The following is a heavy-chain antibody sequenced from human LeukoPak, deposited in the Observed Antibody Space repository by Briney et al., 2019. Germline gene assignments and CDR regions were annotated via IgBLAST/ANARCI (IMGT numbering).Heavy chain of an antibody. D-gene: IGHD6-13*01. Sequence: PSETLSLTCTVSGGSISSSSYYWGWIRQPPGKGLEWIGSIYYSGSTYYNPSLKSRVTISVDTSKNQFSLKLSSVTAADTAVYYCARLWSAAGTYSHNWFDPWGQGTLVTVSS. J-gene: IGHJ5*02. CDR1: GGSISSSSYY. CDR2: IYYSGST. V-gene: IGHV4-39*01. CDR3: ARLWSAAGTYSHNWFDP.